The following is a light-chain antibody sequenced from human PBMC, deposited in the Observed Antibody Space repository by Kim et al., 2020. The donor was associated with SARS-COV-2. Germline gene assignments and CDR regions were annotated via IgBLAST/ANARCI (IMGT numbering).Light chain of an antibody. CDR2: AAS. J-gene: IGKJ4*01. Sequence: DIQMTQSPSSLAASVGDRVTIACRASQSISTYLNWYQQKPGKAPKLLIYAASTLQSGVPSRFSGSGSGTDFTLTISSLQPEDFATYYCQQSHTTPLLTFGGPTKVDIK. CDR3: QQSHTTPLLT. V-gene: IGKV1-39*01. CDR1: QSISTY.